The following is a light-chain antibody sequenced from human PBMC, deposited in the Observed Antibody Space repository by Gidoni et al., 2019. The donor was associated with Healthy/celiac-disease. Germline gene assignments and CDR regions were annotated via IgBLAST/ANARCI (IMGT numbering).Light chain of an antibody. V-gene: IGKV3-15*01. CDR1: QSVSSN. J-gene: IGKJ1*01. CDR2: GAS. CDR3: QQYKGT. Sequence: EIVMTQSPATLSVSPGERATLSCRASQSVSSNLAWYQQKPGQAPRLLIYGASTRATGIPARFSGSGSGTEFTLTISSLQSEDFAVYYCQQYKGTFXQXTKVEIK.